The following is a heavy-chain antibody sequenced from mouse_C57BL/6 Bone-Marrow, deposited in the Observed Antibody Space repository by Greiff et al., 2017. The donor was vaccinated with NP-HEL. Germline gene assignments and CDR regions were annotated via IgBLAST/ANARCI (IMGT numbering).Heavy chain of an antibody. Sequence: EVKLQESGGGLVQPGGSLKLSCAASGFTFSDYYMYWVRQTPEKRLEWVAYISNGGGSTYYPDTVKGRFTISRDNAKNTLYLQMSRLKSEDTAMYYCARQRSYDGYFYAMDYWGQGTSVTVSS. D-gene: IGHD2-3*01. V-gene: IGHV5-12*01. J-gene: IGHJ4*01. CDR1: GFTFSDYY. CDR3: ARQRSYDGYFYAMDY. CDR2: ISNGGGST.